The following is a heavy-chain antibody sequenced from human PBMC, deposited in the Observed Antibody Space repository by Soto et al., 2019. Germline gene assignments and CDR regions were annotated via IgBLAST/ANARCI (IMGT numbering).Heavy chain of an antibody. D-gene: IGHD3-22*01. Sequence: GESLKISCKGSGYSFTSYWISWVRQMPGKGLEWMGRIDPSDSYTNYSPSFQGHVTISADKSISTAYLQWSSLKASDTAMYYCARLEYYYDSSGYRDYWGQGTLVTVSS. J-gene: IGHJ4*02. CDR2: IDPSDSYT. CDR1: GYSFTSYW. CDR3: ARLEYYYDSSGYRDY. V-gene: IGHV5-10-1*01.